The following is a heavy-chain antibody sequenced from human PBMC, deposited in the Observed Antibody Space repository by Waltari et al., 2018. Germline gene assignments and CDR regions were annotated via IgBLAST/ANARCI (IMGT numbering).Heavy chain of an antibody. Sequence: EVQLVESGGDLVQLGGPLRLSVTASGFGSRSYWRHWVRQAQGKGLVSVAHINLDGSITNYADSVKGRFTISRDNARNTLFLQMNSLRAEDTAIYYCVLYSSSFLGDCWGQGTLVTVSS. CDR1: GFGSRSYW. J-gene: IGHJ4*02. D-gene: IGHD6-13*01. V-gene: IGHV3-74*01. CDR2: INLDGSIT. CDR3: VLYSSSFLGDC.